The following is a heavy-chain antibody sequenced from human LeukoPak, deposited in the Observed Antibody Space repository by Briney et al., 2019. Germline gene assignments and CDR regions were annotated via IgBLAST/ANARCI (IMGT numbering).Heavy chain of an antibody. CDR3: AREHAYCGGDCYHYYYYGMDV. Sequence: PSETLSLTCTVSGGSISSGDYYWSWIRQPPGKGLEWIGYIYYSGSTYYNPSLKSRVTISVDTSKNQFSLKLSSVTAADTAVYYCAREHAYCGGDCYHYYYYGMDVWGQGTTVTVSS. J-gene: IGHJ6*02. V-gene: IGHV4-30-4*01. CDR2: IYYSGST. CDR1: GGSISSGDYY. D-gene: IGHD2-21*02.